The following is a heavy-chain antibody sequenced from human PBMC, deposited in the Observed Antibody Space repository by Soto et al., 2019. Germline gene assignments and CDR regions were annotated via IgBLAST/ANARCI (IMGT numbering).Heavy chain of an antibody. J-gene: IGHJ4*02. CDR1: GFSLSTSGMC. Sequence: ESGATLVNPTQTLTLTCTFSGFSLSTSGMCVSWIRQPPGKALEWLARIDWDDDKYYSTSLKTRLTISKDTSKNQVVLTVTNMDPVDTATYYCARQYSGYDPLDYWGQGTLVTVSS. CDR3: ARQYSGYDPLDY. D-gene: IGHD5-12*01. V-gene: IGHV2-70*11. CDR2: IDWDDDK.